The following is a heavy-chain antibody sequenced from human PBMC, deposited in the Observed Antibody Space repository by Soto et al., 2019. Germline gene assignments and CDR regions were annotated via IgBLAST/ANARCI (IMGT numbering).Heavy chain of an antibody. Sequence: QVQLVQSGAEVKKPGSSVKVSCKASGGTFSSYAISWVRQAPGQGLEWMGGIIPIFGTANYAQKFQGRVTITADKYTSTAYMELSSVRYAGTAVYYCAHERGHWGGDCYPSWFDPWGQGTLVTVSS. CDR2: IIPIFGTA. V-gene: IGHV1-69*06. J-gene: IGHJ5*02. D-gene: IGHD2-21*02. CDR1: GGTFSSYA. CDR3: AHERGHWGGDCYPSWFDP.